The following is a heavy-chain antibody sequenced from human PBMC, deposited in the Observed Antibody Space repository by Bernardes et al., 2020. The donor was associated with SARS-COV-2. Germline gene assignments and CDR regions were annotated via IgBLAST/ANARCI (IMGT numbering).Heavy chain of an antibody. V-gene: IGHV2-5*02. CDR3: AHRASSYDDDDFYYSGCDY. J-gene: IGHJ4*02. CDR2: ISGAEDQ. CDR1: VFSPTSGGVG. Sequence: SGPTLVKPTQTLPLTCTFSVFSPTSGGVGVAWIRQPPGKGLDWLALISGAEDQPYSPSLRSRLTITKHTSKSQVVLTMTNMYPVDTATYYCAHRASSYDDDDFYYSGCDYWGQGTLVTVSS. D-gene: IGHD3-22*01.